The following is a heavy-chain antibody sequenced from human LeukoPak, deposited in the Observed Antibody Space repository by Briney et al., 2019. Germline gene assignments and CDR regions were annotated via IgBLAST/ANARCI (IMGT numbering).Heavy chain of an antibody. V-gene: IGHV3-23*01. D-gene: IGHD1-26*01. CDR2: ITSSGWRT. CDR1: GFTFSSYA. J-gene: IGHJ4*02. Sequence: GGSLRLSCAASGFTFSSYAMSWVRQAPGKGLEWVSAITSSGWRTYYADSVKGRFTISRDNSEYTLYLQMNSLRAEDTALYYCAKPVGGGLEPDYWGQGTLVTVYS. CDR3: AKPVGGGLEPDY.